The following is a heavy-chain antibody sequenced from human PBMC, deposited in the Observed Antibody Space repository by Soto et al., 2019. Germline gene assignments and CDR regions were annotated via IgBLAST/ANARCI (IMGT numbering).Heavy chain of an antibody. D-gene: IGHD5-12*01. J-gene: IGHJ4*02. V-gene: IGHV1-2*02. CDR1: GYTFTGYY. CDR2: VNPKSGGT. CDR3: AKANSGDDDEFDY. Sequence: SVKGSCKASGYTFTGYYMHWVREAPGQGLEWMGWVNPKSGGTDYAQKFQGRVTMTRDTSSSSAYMELSSLRSDDTAVYYCAKANSGDDDEFDYWGQGTQVTVSS.